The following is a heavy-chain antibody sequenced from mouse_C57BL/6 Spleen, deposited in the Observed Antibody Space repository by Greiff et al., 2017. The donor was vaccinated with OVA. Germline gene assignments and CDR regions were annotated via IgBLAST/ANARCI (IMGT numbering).Heavy chain of an antibody. J-gene: IGHJ2*01. D-gene: IGHD1-1*01. V-gene: IGHV1-54*01. CDR2: INPGSGGT. CDR1: GYAFTNYL. CDR3: ARETTVVEGGYFDY. Sequence: VQLQQSGAELVRPGTSVKVSCKASGYAFTNYLIEWVKQRPGQGLEWIGVINPGSGGTNYNEKFKGKATLTADKSSSTAYMQLSSLTSEDSAVYFCARETTVVEGGYFDYWGQGTTLTVSS.